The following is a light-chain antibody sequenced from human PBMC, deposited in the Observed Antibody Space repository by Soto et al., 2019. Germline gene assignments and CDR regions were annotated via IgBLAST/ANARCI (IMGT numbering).Light chain of an antibody. CDR2: DNN. V-gene: IGLV1-51*01. Sequence: QSVLTQPPSVSAAPGQKVTISCSGSSSNIGTNYVFWYQQLPGTAPKRLSYDNNKRPSVIPDRFSVSKSGTSATPCITGLQTGDEADYDCGTCASSMSAGGVFGTGTKLTVL. J-gene: IGLJ1*01. CDR3: GTCASSMSAGGV. CDR1: SSNIGTNY.